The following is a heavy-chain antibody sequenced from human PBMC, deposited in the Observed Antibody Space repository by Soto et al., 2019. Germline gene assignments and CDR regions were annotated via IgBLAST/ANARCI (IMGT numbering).Heavy chain of an antibody. J-gene: IGHJ6*02. CDR2: IWYDGSNK. CDR3: ARDQGSGWYDGDYYGMDV. V-gene: IGHV3-33*01. D-gene: IGHD6-19*01. CDR1: GFTFSSYG. Sequence: QVQLVESGGGVVQPGRSLRLSCAASGFTFSSYGMHWVRQAPGKGLEWVAVIWYDGSNKYYADSVKGRFTISRDNSKNTLYRQMNSLRAEDTAVYYCARDQGSGWYDGDYYGMDVWGQGTTVTVSS.